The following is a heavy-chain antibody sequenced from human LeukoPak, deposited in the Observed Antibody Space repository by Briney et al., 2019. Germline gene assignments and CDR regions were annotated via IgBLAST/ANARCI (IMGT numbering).Heavy chain of an antibody. Sequence: GASVKVSCKASGYTFTSYHMHWVRQAPGQGLEWMGIINPSGGSTSYAQKFQGRVTMTRDMSTSTVYMELSSLRSEDTAVYYCAREGNSGSSDYWGQGTLVTVSS. CDR2: INPSGGST. CDR1: GYTFTSYH. J-gene: IGHJ4*02. D-gene: IGHD3-10*01. CDR3: AREGNSGSSDY. V-gene: IGHV1-46*01.